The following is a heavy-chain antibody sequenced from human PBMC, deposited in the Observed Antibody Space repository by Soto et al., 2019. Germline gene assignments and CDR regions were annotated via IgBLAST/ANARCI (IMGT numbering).Heavy chain of an antibody. CDR1: GFTFNNYA. J-gene: IGHJ4*02. CDR3: AVGYTYGYHYFDF. V-gene: IGHV3-23*01. D-gene: IGHD5-18*01. Sequence: PGGSLRPSCAASGFTFNNYAMSWVRQAPGKGLEWVSTLITSGSSTFYPDSVKGRFTISSDNSKNTLFLQMNSLRAEDTAVYYCAVGYTYGYHYFDFWGQGTLVTVSS. CDR2: LITSGSST.